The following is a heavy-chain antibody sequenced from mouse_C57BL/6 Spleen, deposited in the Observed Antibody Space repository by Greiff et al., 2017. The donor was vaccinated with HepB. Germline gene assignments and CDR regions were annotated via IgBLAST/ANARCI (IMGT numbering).Heavy chain of an antibody. CDR1: GYTFTSYG. CDR3: ARSGTVVATGYFDV. Sequence: QVHVKQSGAELARPGASVKLSCKASGYTFTSYGISWVKQRTGQGLEWIGEIYPRSGNTYYNEKFKGKATLTADKSSSTAYMELRSLTSEDSAVYFCARSGTVVATGYFDVWGTGTTVTVSS. J-gene: IGHJ1*03. D-gene: IGHD1-1*01. V-gene: IGHV1-81*01. CDR2: IYPRSGNT.